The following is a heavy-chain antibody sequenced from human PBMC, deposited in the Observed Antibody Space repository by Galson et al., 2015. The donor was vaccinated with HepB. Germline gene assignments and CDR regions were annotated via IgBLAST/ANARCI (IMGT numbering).Heavy chain of an antibody. CDR1: GGTFSSYA. J-gene: IGHJ5*02. CDR3: ARDRKGGPTVPAAIRWFDP. V-gene: IGHV1-69*13. Sequence: SVKVSCKASGGTFSSYAISWVRQAPGQGLGWMGGIIPIFGTANYAQKFQGRVTITADESTSTAYMELSSLRSEDTAVYYCARDRKGGPTVPAAIRWFDPWGQGTLVTVSS. CDR2: IIPIFGTA. D-gene: IGHD2-2*02.